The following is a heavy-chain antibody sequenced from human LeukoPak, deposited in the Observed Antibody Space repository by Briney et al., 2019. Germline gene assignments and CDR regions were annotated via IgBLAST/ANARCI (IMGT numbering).Heavy chain of an antibody. CDR3: ASFSDITGTTD. CDR1: GFTFSSYA. J-gene: IGHJ4*02. CDR2: ISYDGSNK. V-gene: IGHV3-30*01. Sequence: GRSLRLSCAASGFTFSSYAMHWVRQAPGKGLEWVAVISYDGSNKYYADSVKGRFTISRDNSKNTLYLQMNSLRAEDTAEYYCASFSDITGTTDWGQGTLVTVSS. D-gene: IGHD1-7*01.